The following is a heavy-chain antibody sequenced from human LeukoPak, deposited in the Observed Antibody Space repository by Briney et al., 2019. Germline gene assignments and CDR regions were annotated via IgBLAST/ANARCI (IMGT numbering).Heavy chain of an antibody. V-gene: IGHV3-33*08. Sequence: GGSLRLSCAASGFTFSSYAMQWVRQAPGKGLEWVADIWFDKNQHFADSVKGRFAISRDNSKNTVYLQINSLRAEDTAVYYCARDRHCVNGVCHSPPGMDVWGQGTTVTVSS. CDR3: ARDRHCVNGVCHSPPGMDV. CDR1: GFTFSSYA. CDR2: IWFDKNQ. D-gene: IGHD2-8*01. J-gene: IGHJ6*02.